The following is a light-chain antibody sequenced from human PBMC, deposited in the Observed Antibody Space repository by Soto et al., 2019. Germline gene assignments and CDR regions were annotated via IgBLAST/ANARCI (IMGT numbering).Light chain of an antibody. Sequence: QSALTHPRSVSGSPGQSVTISCTGTSSDVGGYNYVSWYQQHPGKAPKLMIYDVSKRPSGVPDRFSGSKSGNTASLTISGLQAEDEADYYCCSYAGSYTVVFGTGTKLTVL. V-gene: IGLV2-11*01. J-gene: IGLJ1*01. CDR1: SSDVGGYNY. CDR3: CSYAGSYTVV. CDR2: DVS.